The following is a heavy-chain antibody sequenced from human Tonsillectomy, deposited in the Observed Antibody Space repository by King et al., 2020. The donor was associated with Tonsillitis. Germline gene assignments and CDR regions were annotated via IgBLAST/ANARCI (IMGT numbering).Heavy chain of an antibody. V-gene: IGHV3-15*02. J-gene: IGHJ6*02. D-gene: IGHD5-12*01. CDR3: SPLPVDKVAHFYYYGMDV. CDR1: GFTFPNAW. CDR2: IKSNPDGGTT. Sequence: DGQLVQSGGALVKPGGSLRLSCAASGFTFPNAWMTWVRQAPGKGLEWVGRIKSNPDGGTTAYAAPVKGRFTISRDDSKMTLYLQMNSLKTEDTAVYYCSPLPVDKVAHFYYYGMDVWGQGTTVTVSS.